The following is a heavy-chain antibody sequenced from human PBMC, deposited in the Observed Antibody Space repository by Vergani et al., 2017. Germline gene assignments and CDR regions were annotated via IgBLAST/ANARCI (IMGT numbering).Heavy chain of an antibody. CDR2: INSDGSSK. CDR1: GFTSSSYW. V-gene: IGHV3-74*01. J-gene: IGHJ4*02. CDR3: AAMTTVTTDDY. D-gene: IGHD4-17*01. Sequence: EVQLVESGGGFVQPGGSLRLSCAASGFTSSSYWMHWVRQAPGKGLVCVSRINSDGSSKSYADSVKGRFTISRDNAKNTLYLQMNSLRAEDTAVYYCAAMTTVTTDDYWGQGTLVTVSS.